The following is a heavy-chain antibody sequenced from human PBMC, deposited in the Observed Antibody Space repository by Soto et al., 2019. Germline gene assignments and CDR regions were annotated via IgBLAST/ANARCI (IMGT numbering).Heavy chain of an antibody. CDR3: ARSVYGNYYYYVMDV. J-gene: IGHJ6*02. V-gene: IGHV1-69*06. CDR2: IIPIFGTA. D-gene: IGHD1-20*01. Sequence: SVKVSCKASGGTFSSYAISWVRQAPGQGLEWMGGIIPIFGTANYARKFQGRVTITADKSTSTAYMELSSLRSEDTAVYYCARSVYGNYYYYVMDVWGQGTTVTVSS. CDR1: GGTFSSYA.